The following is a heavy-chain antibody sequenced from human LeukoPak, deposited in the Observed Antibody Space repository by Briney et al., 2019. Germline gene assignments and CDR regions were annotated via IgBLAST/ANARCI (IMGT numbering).Heavy chain of an antibody. V-gene: IGHV4-34*01. D-gene: IGHD3-22*01. CDR3: ARGRSESRYYYDSSGTRRPFDY. CDR1: GGSFSGYY. J-gene: IGHJ4*02. CDR2: INHSGST. Sequence: SETLSLTCAVYGGSFSGYYWSWIRQPPGKGLEWIGEINHSGSTNCNPSLKSRVTISVDTSKNQFSLKLSSVTAADTAVYYCARGRSESRYYYDSSGTRRPFDYWGQGTLVTVSS.